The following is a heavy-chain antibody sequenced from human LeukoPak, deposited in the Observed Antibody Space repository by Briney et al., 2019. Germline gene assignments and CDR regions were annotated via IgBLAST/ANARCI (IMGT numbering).Heavy chain of an antibody. D-gene: IGHD3-10*01. CDR1: GGTFNSYA. CDR3: ARGAHSASYSSWFHP. J-gene: IGHJ5*02. Sequence: SVTVSCTASGGTFNSYAITWVRQAPGQGLEWMGGIIPMFAPARYAQNFQGRVTITTDESTSTAYMELSSLKSEDTAVYYCARGAHSASYSSWFHPWGQGTLVTLSS. V-gene: IGHV1-69*05. CDR2: IIPMFAPA.